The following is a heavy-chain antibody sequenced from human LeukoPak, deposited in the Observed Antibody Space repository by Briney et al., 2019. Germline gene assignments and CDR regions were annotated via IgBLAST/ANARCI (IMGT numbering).Heavy chain of an antibody. CDR2: NTPNSGNT. V-gene: IGHV1-8*01. J-gene: IGHJ5*02. Sequence: SLMISCKASGYSFTSYDINWVRQATGRGLVWRGWNTPNSGNTGYAQKFQSKVPMTRDSAKSKADRGLNSLRFEGAAVYYCARDFPRCLDLWGQGTLVTVSS. D-gene: IGHD2/OR15-2a*01. CDR3: ARDFPRCLDL. CDR1: GYSFTSYD.